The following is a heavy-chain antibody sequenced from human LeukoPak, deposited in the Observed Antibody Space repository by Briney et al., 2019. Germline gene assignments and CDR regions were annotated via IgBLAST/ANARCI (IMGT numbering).Heavy chain of an antibody. CDR2: IYPGDSDT. D-gene: IGHD1-1*01. V-gene: IGHV5-51*01. CDR3: VRHYNWYDRAGY. Sequence: GESLKISCKGSGYSFASYWIAWVRQMPGKGLEWMGIIYPGDSDTRYSPSFQGQATISADKSISTAYLQWSSLKASDTAMYYCVRHYNWYDRAGYWGQGTLVTVST. J-gene: IGHJ4*02. CDR1: GYSFASYW.